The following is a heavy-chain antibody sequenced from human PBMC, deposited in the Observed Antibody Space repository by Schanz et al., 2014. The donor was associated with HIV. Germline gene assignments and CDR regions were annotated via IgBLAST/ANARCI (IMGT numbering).Heavy chain of an antibody. V-gene: IGHV4-34*02. CDR1: GGSFSDYY. J-gene: IGHJ2*01. Sequence: QVQLQQWGAGLLKPSATLSLTCAVYGGSFSDYYWNWVRQSPGKGLEWIGYMSYSGSSFYSPSLKSRVEMSLGTSNEGFSLKLNSVTAADTAVYYCVRGIATTGGDYWHFDLWGRGTLVTVTS. CDR2: MSYSGSS. CDR3: VRGIATTGGDYWHFDL. D-gene: IGHD6-13*01.